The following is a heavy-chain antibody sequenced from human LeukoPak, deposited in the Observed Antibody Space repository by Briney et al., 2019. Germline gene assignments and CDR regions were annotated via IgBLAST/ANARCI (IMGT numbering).Heavy chain of an antibody. D-gene: IGHD3-10*01. V-gene: IGHV3-21*01. Sequence: PGGSLRLSCAASGFSFSSYSMNWVRQAPRKGLEWVSSISSSSSYIYYADSVKGRFTISRDNAKNSLYLQMNSLRAEDTAVYYCARSGPTYGSGSYVHVYWGQGTLVTVSS. CDR2: ISSSSSYI. J-gene: IGHJ4*02. CDR1: GFSFSSYS. CDR3: ARSGPTYGSGSYVHVY.